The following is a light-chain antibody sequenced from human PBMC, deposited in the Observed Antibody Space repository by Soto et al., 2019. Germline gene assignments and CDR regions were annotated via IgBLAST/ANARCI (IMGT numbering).Light chain of an antibody. CDR3: HHYET. V-gene: IGKV3-20*01. CDR2: GAS. J-gene: IGKJ1*01. CDR1: HPVNTGY. Sequence: IVLTPSPGTLSLSPGGGTTLSCRASHPVNTGYLAWYQQKPGQAPRILMYGASIRAAGVPDRFSGSGSGTEFTLTIRRLEPEDFTVYYCHHYETFGQGTTVDIK.